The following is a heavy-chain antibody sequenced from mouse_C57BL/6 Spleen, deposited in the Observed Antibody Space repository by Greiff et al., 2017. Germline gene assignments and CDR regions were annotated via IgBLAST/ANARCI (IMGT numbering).Heavy chain of an antibody. D-gene: IGHD2-4*01. CDR3: ARAYYDYVGYAMDY. J-gene: IGHJ4*01. CDR1: GFTFSSYA. CDR2: ISDGGSYT. Sequence: EVQLVESGGGLVKPGGSLKLSCAASGFTFSSYAMSWVRQTPEKRLEWVATISDGGSYTYYPDNVKGRFTISRDNAKNNLYLQMSHLKSEDTAMYYCARAYYDYVGYAMDYWGQGTSVTVSS. V-gene: IGHV5-4*01.